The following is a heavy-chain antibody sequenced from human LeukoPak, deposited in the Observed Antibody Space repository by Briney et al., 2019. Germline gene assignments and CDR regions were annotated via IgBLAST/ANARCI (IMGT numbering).Heavy chain of an antibody. CDR1: GYTFTGYY. V-gene: IGHV1-2*02. CDR3: ARDEVDYDSSGWPDY. Sequence: GASVKVSCKASGYTFTGYYIHWVRQAPGQGLEWLAWINPNSGGTGYAQKFQGRVTMTRDTSISTAYMDLSRLRFDDTAVYYCARDEVDYDSSGWPDYRGQGTLVTVSS. D-gene: IGHD6-19*01. CDR2: INPNSGGT. J-gene: IGHJ4*02.